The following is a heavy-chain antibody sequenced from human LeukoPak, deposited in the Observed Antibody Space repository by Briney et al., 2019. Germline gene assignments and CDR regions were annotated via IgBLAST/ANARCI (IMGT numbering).Heavy chain of an antibody. Sequence: ASVKVSCKASGYTFTSYGISWVRQAPGQGLEWMGWISACNGNTNYAQKLQGRVTMTTDTSTSTAYMELRSLRSDDTAVYYCARARSTHYDSSPYYYGMDVWGQGTTVTVSS. CDR2: ISACNGNT. J-gene: IGHJ6*02. V-gene: IGHV1-18*01. CDR3: ARARSTHYDSSPYYYGMDV. CDR1: GYTFTSYG. D-gene: IGHD3-22*01.